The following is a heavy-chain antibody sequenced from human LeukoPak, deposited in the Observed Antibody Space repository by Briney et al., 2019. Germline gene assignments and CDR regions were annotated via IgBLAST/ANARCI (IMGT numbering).Heavy chain of an antibody. V-gene: IGHV3-30*18. J-gene: IGHJ4*02. Sequence: PGRSLRLSCAASGFTFSSYGTHWVRQAPGKGLEWVVVISYDGGDKYYADSVKGRFTISRDNSKNTLYLQMNSLRAEDTAVYYCAKDRNYVGTLDYWGQGTLVTVSS. CDR1: GFTFSSYG. CDR3: AKDRNYVGTLDY. D-gene: IGHD3-10*02. CDR2: ISYDGGDK.